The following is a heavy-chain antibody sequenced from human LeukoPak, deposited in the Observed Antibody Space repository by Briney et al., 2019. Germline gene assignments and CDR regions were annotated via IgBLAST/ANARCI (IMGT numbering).Heavy chain of an antibody. J-gene: IGHJ6*03. CDR2: IYYSGST. V-gene: IGHV4-59*01. D-gene: IGHD2-2*01. Sequence: SETLSLTCTVSGGSISSYYWSWIRQPPGKGLEWIGYIYYSGSTNYNPSLKSRVTISVDTSKNQFSLKLSSVTAADTAVYYCARGQLLSDDPRPNYYYYMDVWGKGTTVTVSS. CDR3: ARGQLLSDDPRPNYYYYMDV. CDR1: GGSISSYY.